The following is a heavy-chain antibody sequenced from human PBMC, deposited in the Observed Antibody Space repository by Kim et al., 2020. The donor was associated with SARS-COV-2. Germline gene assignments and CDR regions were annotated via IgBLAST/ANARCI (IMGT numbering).Heavy chain of an antibody. V-gene: IGHV5-51*01. Sequence: SPSFQGQVTISADKSISTAYLQWSSLKASDTAMYYCARGDYYDSSGYLDYWGQGTLVTVSS. D-gene: IGHD3-22*01. CDR3: ARGDYYDSSGYLDY. J-gene: IGHJ4*02.